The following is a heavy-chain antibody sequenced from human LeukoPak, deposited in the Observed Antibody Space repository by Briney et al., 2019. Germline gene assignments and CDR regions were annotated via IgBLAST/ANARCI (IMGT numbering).Heavy chain of an antibody. V-gene: IGHV3-48*01. CDR1: GFTFTIFG. CDR2: IDARSGIT. D-gene: IGHD3-3*01. J-gene: IGHJ3*02. CDR3: ARAYDFGRGPPGDAFDN. Sequence: PGGSLRLSCAASGFTFTIFGLNWVRQAPGKVPEWVSYIDARSGITYYADSVQGRFTISRDNAQESVFLQMNSLRADDTAVYYCARAYDFGRGPPGDAFDNWGPGTLVTVSS.